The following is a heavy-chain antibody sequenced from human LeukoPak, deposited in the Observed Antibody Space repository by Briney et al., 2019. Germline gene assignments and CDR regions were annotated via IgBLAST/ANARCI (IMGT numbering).Heavy chain of an antibody. Sequence: SENLSFTCTGSGCTISCIYWIWLPPGPGKGLEGFGYIYYSGSTNYNPSLKSRVTISVDTSKNQFSLKLSSVTAADTAVYYCARDHLGDSSYFDYWGQGTLVTVSS. CDR1: GCTISCIY. CDR2: IYYSGST. V-gene: IGHV4-59*01. D-gene: IGHD4-17*01. CDR3: ARDHLGDSSYFDY. J-gene: IGHJ4*02.